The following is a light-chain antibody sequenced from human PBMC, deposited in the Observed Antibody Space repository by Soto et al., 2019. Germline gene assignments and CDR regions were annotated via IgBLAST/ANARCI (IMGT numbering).Light chain of an antibody. V-gene: IGKV3-20*01. Sequence: EIVLTKSPGTLSLSPGETATLSCRASQRVDRDLSRYQQKPGQAPRLLVSRAFVGATGIPGSCSGSGSGTDYTLSITILAPEDAASCYCQQHSMTIQTFGRG. CDR2: RAF. CDR1: QRVDRD. CDR3: QQHSMTIQT. J-gene: IGKJ2*01.